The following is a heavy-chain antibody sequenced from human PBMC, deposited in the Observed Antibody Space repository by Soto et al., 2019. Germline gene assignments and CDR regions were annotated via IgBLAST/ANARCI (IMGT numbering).Heavy chain of an antibody. CDR2: INPNSGGT. Sequence: ASVKVSCKASGYTFTGYYMHCVRQAPGQGLEWMGWINPNSGGTNYAQKFQGWVTMTRDTSISTAYMELSRLRSDDTAVYYCARGLAAAGKNWFDPWGQGTLVTVSS. J-gene: IGHJ5*02. D-gene: IGHD6-13*01. CDR1: GYTFTGYY. V-gene: IGHV1-2*04. CDR3: ARGLAAAGKNWFDP.